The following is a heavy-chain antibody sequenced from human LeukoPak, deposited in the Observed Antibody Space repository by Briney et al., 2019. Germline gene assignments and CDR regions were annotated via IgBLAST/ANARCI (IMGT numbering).Heavy chain of an antibody. V-gene: IGHV1-2*06. CDR1: GYTFTGYY. Sequence: ASVKVSCKASGYTFTGYYIYWVRQAPGQRLEWMGQISPHSGGTNYAQKFQGRVTTTRDTSISTAYVELSNLRSDDTAVYYCARGGTDYWGQGTLVTVSS. J-gene: IGHJ4*02. D-gene: IGHD5-12*01. CDR2: ISPHSGGT. CDR3: ARGGTDY.